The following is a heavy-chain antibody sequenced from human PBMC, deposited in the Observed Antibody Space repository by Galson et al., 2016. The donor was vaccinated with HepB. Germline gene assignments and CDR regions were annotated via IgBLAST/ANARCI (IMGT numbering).Heavy chain of an antibody. J-gene: IGHJ6*02. CDR3: ARGRGGSYWDGLDV. D-gene: IGHD1-26*01. Sequence: SLRLSCAASGSTLISHAMHWVRQAPGKGLEYVSAINSHGDITYYVDSVKGRFSISRDNSKNGLYLQMGSLRPEDMAVYYCARGRGGSYWDGLDVRGQGTTVTVSS. CDR2: INSHGDIT. V-gene: IGHV3-64*02. CDR1: GSTLISHA.